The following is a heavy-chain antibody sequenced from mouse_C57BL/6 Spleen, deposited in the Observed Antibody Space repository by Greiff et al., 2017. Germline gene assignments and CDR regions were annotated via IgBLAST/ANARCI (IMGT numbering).Heavy chain of an antibody. Sequence: VQLQQSGPELVKPGASVKISCKASGYTFTDYYMNWVKQSHGKSLEWIGDINPNNGGTSYNQKFKGKATLTVDKSSSTAYMELRSLTSEDSAVYYCARGVLRGGIDYWGQGTTLTVSS. V-gene: IGHV1-26*01. J-gene: IGHJ2*01. CDR2: INPNNGGT. CDR3: ARGVLRGGIDY. CDR1: GYTFTDYY. D-gene: IGHD1-1*01.